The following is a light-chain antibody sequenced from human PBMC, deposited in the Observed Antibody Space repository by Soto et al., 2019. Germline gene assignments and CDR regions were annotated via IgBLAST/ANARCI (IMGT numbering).Light chain of an antibody. Sequence: DIQMTQSPSSLSASVGDRVTITCRASQSISSKLNRYQQRPGKVPKLLIYDASSLQSGVPSRFSGSGSGTDFTLTISSLQPEDFATYFCQQSYRSPPTFGQGTKVDIK. CDR3: QQSYRSPPT. V-gene: IGKV1-39*01. CDR1: QSISSK. CDR2: DAS. J-gene: IGKJ1*01.